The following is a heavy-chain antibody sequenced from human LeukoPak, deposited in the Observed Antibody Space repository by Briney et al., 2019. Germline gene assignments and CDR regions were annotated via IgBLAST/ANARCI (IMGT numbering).Heavy chain of an antibody. V-gene: IGHV4-59*01. CDR2: IYYSGST. Sequence: SSETLSLTCTVSGGSISSYYWSWIRQPPGKGLEWIGYIYYSGSTNYNPSLKSRVTISVDTSKNQFSLKLSSVTAADTAVYYCARGRYCSSTSCYAFDIWGQGTMVTVSS. CDR1: GGSISSYY. CDR3: ARGRYCSSTSCYAFDI. J-gene: IGHJ3*02. D-gene: IGHD2-2*01.